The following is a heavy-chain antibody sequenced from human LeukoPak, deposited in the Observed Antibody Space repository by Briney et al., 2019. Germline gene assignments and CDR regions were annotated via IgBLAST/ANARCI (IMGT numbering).Heavy chain of an antibody. Sequence: ASVEVSCKASGYTFTGYYMHWVRQAPGQGLEWMGWINPNSGGTNYAQKFQGRVTMTRDTSISTAYMELSRLRSDDTAVYYCARGLYGGNSDYDYWGQGTLVTVSS. CDR1: GYTFTGYY. J-gene: IGHJ4*02. CDR2: INPNSGGT. V-gene: IGHV1-2*02. CDR3: ARGLYGGNSDYDY. D-gene: IGHD2-21*02.